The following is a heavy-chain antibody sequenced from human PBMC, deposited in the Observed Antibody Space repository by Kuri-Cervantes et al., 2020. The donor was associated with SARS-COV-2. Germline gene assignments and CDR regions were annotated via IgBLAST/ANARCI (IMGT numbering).Heavy chain of an antibody. D-gene: IGHD3-22*01. CDR2: ISGGST. J-gene: IGHJ6*02. CDR3: ARDIPKITLILIAIFKESYAMDV. Sequence: GGSLRLSCAASGFTVSSNEMSWVRQAPGKGLEWVSSISGGSTYYADSRKGRFTISRDNSKNTLYLQMNSLRPEDTAVYYCARDIPKITLILIAIFKESYAMDVWGQGTTVTVSS. CDR1: GFTVSSNE. V-gene: IGHV3-38-3*01.